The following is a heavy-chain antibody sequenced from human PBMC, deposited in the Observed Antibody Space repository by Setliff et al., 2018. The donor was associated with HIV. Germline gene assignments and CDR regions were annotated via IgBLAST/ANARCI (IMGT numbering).Heavy chain of an antibody. CDR3: ARGVIETDYDYVDIYYYNYMDV. J-gene: IGHJ6*03. D-gene: IGHD5-12*01. CDR1: GGSISSGSYY. Sequence: SETLSLTCTVSGGSISSGSYYWSWIRQPAGKGLEWIGHIHTSGSTKYNPSLKSRVTISADTSKNQFSLNLSSVTAADTAVYFCARGVIETDYDYVDIYYYNYMDVWGKGTTVTVSS. CDR2: IHTSGST. V-gene: IGHV4-61*09.